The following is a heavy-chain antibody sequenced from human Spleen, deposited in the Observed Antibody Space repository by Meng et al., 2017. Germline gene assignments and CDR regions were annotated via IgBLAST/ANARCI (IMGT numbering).Heavy chain of an antibody. CDR2: ITPYSGDR. J-gene: IGHJ5*02. CDR1: GYTCTRFG. CDR3: EKTPTASWVGEWLDP. Sequence: HARLMQSGPGRRKPVASVQVSCKASGYTCTRFGSRWVRQAPGHGLEWMGWITPYSGDRSYVQNLQGRVTLTTDTSTNAVYMELRSLRSDETAIYSCEKTPTASWVGEWLDPWGQGTLVTVSS. V-gene: IGHV1-18*01. D-gene: IGHD2-2*01.